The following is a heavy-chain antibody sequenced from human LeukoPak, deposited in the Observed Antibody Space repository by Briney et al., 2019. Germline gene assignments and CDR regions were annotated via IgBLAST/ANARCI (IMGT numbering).Heavy chain of an antibody. CDR3: ARVTTGGYYNY. D-gene: IGHD3-22*01. Sequence: TLSLTCTVSGGSISSGSYYWSWIRQPAGKGLEWIGRIYTSGSTNYNPSLKSRVTISLHTSENHFSLKLSSVTAADTAVYYCARVTTGGYYNYWGQGTLVTVSS. CDR1: GGSISSGSYY. J-gene: IGHJ4*02. CDR2: IYTSGST. V-gene: IGHV4-61*02.